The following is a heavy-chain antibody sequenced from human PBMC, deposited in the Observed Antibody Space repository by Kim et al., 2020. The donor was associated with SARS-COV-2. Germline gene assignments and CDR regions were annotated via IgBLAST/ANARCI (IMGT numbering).Heavy chain of an antibody. CDR2: IWYDGSNK. Sequence: GGSLRLSCAASGFTFSSYGMHWVRQAPGKGLEWVAVIWYDGSNKYYADSVKGRFTISRDNSKNTLYLQMNSLRAEDTAVYYCARDSSVLLWFGDLTGAFDIWGQGTMVTVSS. J-gene: IGHJ3*02. CDR3: ARDSSVLLWFGDLTGAFDI. V-gene: IGHV3-33*01. D-gene: IGHD3-10*01. CDR1: GFTFSSYG.